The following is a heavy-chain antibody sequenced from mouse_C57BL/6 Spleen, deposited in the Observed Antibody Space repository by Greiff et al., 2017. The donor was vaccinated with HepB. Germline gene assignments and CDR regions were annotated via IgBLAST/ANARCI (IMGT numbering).Heavy chain of an antibody. J-gene: IGHJ1*03. CDR1: GFSLTSYG. CDR2: IWRGGST. D-gene: IGHD2-1*01. CDR3: AKKGNYGNFYFDV. Sequence: QVQLKESGPGLVQPSQTLSITCTVSGFSLTSYGVHWVRQSPGKGLEWLGVIWRGGSTDYNAAFMSRLGITKDNSKTQVFFKMNSLQADDTAIYYCAKKGNYGNFYFDVWGTGTTVTVSS. V-gene: IGHV2-5*01.